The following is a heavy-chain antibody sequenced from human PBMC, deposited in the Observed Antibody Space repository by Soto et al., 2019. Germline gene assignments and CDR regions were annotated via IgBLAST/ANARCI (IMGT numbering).Heavy chain of an antibody. V-gene: IGHV3-7*01. Sequence: PGGSLRLSCGASGFAFRSHWMSWVRQAPGKGLEWVANINQDGSQKYYVDSVKGRFTISRDNAKNSLYLQMNTLRAEDTAVYYCARLGYYYNSGYYDYYYGMDVWGQGTTVTVSS. J-gene: IGHJ6*02. CDR2: INQDGSQK. CDR1: GFAFRSHW. CDR3: ARLGYYYNSGYYDYYYGMDV. D-gene: IGHD3-22*01.